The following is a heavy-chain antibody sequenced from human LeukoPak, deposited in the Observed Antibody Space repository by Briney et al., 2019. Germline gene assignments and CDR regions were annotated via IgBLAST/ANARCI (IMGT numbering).Heavy chain of an antibody. CDR2: INHSGST. J-gene: IGHJ4*02. CDR3: ARAGGSSESYYFDY. CDR1: GGSFSGYY. V-gene: IGHV4-34*01. D-gene: IGHD6-6*01. Sequence: SETLSLTCAVYGGSFSGYYWSWIRQPPGKGLEWIGEINHSGSTNYNPSLKSRVTISVDTSKHQFSLKLSSVTAADTAVYYCARAGGSSESYYFDYWGQGTLVTVSS.